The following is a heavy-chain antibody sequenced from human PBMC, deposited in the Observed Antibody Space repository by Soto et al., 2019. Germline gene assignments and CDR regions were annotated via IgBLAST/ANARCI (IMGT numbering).Heavy chain of an antibody. J-gene: IGHJ6*02. CDR3: ARGGNWNYVPYYYYGMDV. Sequence: QVQLQESGPGLVKPSQTLSLTCTVSGGSISSGGYYWSWIRQHPGKGLEWIGCIYYSGSTYYNPSLKSRATTSVDTAKNQFSLKLSSVTAADTAVYYCARGGNWNYVPYYYYGMDVWGQGTTVTVSS. CDR2: IYYSGST. D-gene: IGHD1-7*01. CDR1: GGSISSGGYY. V-gene: IGHV4-31*03.